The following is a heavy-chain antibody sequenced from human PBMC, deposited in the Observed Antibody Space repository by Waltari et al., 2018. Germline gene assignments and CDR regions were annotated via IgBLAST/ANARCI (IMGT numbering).Heavy chain of an antibody. CDR3: TRQVLGYCTSAPCRRLDS. CDR2: FYHDEST. Sequence: QVQLQESGPGLLKPSETLSLTCGVSGYSINSGYYWGWIRHPPGKGLEWIGPFYHDESTFYNPSLKSRLTMSMDTSKNEFSLKLSSVTAADTAVYYCTRQVLGYCTSAPCRRLDSWGQGTLVTVSS. V-gene: IGHV4-38-2*01. D-gene: IGHD2-2*03. CDR1: GYSINSGYY. J-gene: IGHJ4*02.